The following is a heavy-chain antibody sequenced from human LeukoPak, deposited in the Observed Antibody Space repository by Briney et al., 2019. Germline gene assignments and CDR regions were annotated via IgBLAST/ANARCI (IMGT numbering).Heavy chain of an antibody. Sequence: GGSLRLSCAASGFTFSSYWMSWVRQAPGKGLEWVANIKQDGSEKYYVDSVRGRFTISRDNAKNSLYLQMNSLRAEDTAVYYCAREVYCSSTSCYTGYFQHWGQGTLVTVSS. J-gene: IGHJ1*01. D-gene: IGHD2-2*02. CDR1: GFTFSSYW. V-gene: IGHV3-7*01. CDR3: AREVYCSSTSCYTGYFQH. CDR2: IKQDGSEK.